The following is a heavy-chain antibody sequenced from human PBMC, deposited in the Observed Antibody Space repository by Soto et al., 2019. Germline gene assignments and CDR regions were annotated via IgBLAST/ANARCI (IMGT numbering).Heavy chain of an antibody. CDR2: ISSSSSYI. J-gene: IGHJ6*02. Sequence: GGSLRLSCAASGFTFSSYSMNWVRQAPGKGLEWVSSISSSSSYIYYADSVKGRFTISRDNAKNSLYLQMNSLRAEDTAVYYCARDKARDYNYYYGMDVWGQGTTVTVSS. CDR1: GFTFSSYS. V-gene: IGHV3-21*01. D-gene: IGHD2-21*02. CDR3: ARDKARDYNYYYGMDV.